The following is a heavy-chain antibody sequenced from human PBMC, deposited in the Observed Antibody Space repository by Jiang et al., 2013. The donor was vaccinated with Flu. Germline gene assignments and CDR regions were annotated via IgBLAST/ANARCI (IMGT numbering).Heavy chain of an antibody. D-gene: IGHD6-13*01. V-gene: IGHV4-39*07. Sequence: GLVKPSETLSLTCTVSSGSTRSGSYYWGWIRQPPGKGLEWIGSIFYSGNTFYNPSLKSRVTISADTSQNRFSLKLNSVTAADTAVYYCARTLGQQLPHFDCWGQGTLVAVSS. J-gene: IGHJ4*02. CDR1: SGSTRSGSYY. CDR3: ARTLGQQLPHFDC. CDR2: IFYSGNT.